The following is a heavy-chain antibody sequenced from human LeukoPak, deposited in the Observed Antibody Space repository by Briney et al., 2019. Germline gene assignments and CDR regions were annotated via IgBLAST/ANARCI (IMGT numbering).Heavy chain of an antibody. V-gene: IGHV4-34*01. CDR2: INHSGST. CDR3: ARGLGLRQKDDY. Sequence: TSETLSLTCAVYGGSFSGYYWSWIRQPPGKGLEWIGEINHSGSTNYNPSLKSRVTISVDTSKNQFSLKLSSVTAADTAVYYCARGLGLRQKDDYWGQGTLVTVSS. CDR1: GGSFSGYY. J-gene: IGHJ4*02. D-gene: IGHD4-17*01.